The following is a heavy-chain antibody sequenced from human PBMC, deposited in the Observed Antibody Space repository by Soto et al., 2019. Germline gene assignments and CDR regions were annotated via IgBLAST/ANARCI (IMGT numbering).Heavy chain of an antibody. CDR1: GGTFSSYA. CDR3: ARADCSSTSCYAADYYYYGMDV. V-gene: IGHV1-69*13. D-gene: IGHD2-2*01. CDR2: IIPIFGTA. J-gene: IGHJ6*02. Sequence: SVKVSCKASGGTFSSYAISWVRQAPGQGLEWMGGIIPIFGTANYAQKFQGRVTITADESTGTAYMELSSLRSEDTAVYYCARADCSSTSCYAADYYYYGMDVWGQGTTVTVSS.